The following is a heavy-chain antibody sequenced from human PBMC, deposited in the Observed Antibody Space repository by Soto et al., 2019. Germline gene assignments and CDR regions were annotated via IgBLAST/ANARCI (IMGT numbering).Heavy chain of an antibody. CDR2: IDWDDDK. J-gene: IGHJ4*02. CDR1: GFSLSTSGMC. Sequence: SVPTLVNPTQTLTLTCTFSGFSLSTSGMCVSWIRQPPGKALEWLALIDWDDDKYYSTYLKTRLTISKDTSKNQVVLTMTNMDPVDTATYYCARTTTVNAIFDYWGEGTLVTVSS. CDR3: ARTTTVNAIFDY. V-gene: IGHV2-70*01. D-gene: IGHD4-17*01.